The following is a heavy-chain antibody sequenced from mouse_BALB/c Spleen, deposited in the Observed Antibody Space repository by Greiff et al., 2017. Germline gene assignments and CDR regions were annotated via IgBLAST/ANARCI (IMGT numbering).Heavy chain of an antibody. D-gene: IGHD2-2*01. Sequence: EVQLQESGGGLVQPGGSLKLSCAASGFTFSSYGMSWVRQTPDKRLELVATINSNGGSTYYPDSVKGRFTISRDNAKNTLYLQMSSLKSEDTAMYYCARDDGYDGAMDYWGQGTSVTVSS. V-gene: IGHV5-6-3*01. J-gene: IGHJ4*01. CDR2: INSNGGST. CDR3: ARDDGYDGAMDY. CDR1: GFTFSSYG.